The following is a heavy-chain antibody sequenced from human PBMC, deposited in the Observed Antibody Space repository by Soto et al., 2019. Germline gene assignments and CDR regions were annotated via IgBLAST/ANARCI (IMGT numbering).Heavy chain of an antibody. CDR2: IWYDGSNK. CDR1: GFTFSSYG. Sequence: QVQLVESGGGVVQPGRSLRLSCAASGFTFSSYGMHWVRQAPGKGLEWVAVIWYDGSNKYYADSVKGRFTISRDNSKNTLYLQMNSLRAEDTAVYYCAREPRLHIVVVTASGMDVWGQGTTVTVSS. CDR3: AREPRLHIVVVTASGMDV. J-gene: IGHJ6*02. V-gene: IGHV3-33*01. D-gene: IGHD2-21*02.